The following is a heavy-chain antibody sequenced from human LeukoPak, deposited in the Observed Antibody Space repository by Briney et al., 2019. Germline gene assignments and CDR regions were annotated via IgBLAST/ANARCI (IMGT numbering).Heavy chain of an antibody. CDR2: ISAYNGNT. D-gene: IGHD3-22*01. CDR3: ARDGGYYYDGSGYRVPEYFQH. CDR1: GYTFTSYG. V-gene: IGHV1-18*01. Sequence: VASVKVSCKASGYTFTSYGISWVRQAPGQGLEWMGWISAYNGNTNYAQKLQGRVTMTTDTSTSTAYMELRSLRSDDTAVYYCARDGGYYYDGSGYRVPEYFQHWGQGTLVTVSS. J-gene: IGHJ1*01.